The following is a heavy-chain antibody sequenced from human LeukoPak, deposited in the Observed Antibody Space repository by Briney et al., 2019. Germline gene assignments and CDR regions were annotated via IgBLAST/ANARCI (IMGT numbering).Heavy chain of an antibody. Sequence: GGSLRLSCVASGFMFSSHGMHWVRQAPGEGLEWVAFIRYDGSDKFYADSVKGRFTISRDNSKNTLYLQMNSLRAEDTAVYYCAKRWQDYYDSSGYYLLGYYFDYWGQGTLVTVSS. CDR3: AKRWQDYYDSSGYYLLGYYFDY. J-gene: IGHJ4*02. V-gene: IGHV3-30*02. D-gene: IGHD3-22*01. CDR2: IRYDGSDK. CDR1: GFMFSSHG.